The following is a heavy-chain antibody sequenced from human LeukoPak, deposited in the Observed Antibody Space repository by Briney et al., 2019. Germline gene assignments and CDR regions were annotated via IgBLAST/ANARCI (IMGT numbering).Heavy chain of an antibody. J-gene: IGHJ4*02. V-gene: IGHV4-39*01. CDR1: GDSISSGGHY. CDR3: ARQPRVPYGSGNY. Sequence: PSETLSLTCTVSGDSISSGGHYWAWIRQAPGKGLEWIGSIYYSGGSNYSPSLKSRVTISVDTSKNQFSLKLSSVTAADTAVYYCARQPRVPYGSGNYWGQGTLVTVSS. CDR2: IYYSGGS. D-gene: IGHD3-10*01.